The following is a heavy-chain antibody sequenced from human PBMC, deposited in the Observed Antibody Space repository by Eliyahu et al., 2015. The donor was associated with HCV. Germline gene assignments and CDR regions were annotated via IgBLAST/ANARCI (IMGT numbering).Heavy chain of an antibody. Sequence: QVQLVESGGGVVQPGRSLRLSCAASGFTFSSYGMHWVRQAPGKGLEWVAVIWYDGSNKYYADSVKGRFTISRDNSKNTLYLQMNSLRAEDTAVYYCARGYYDSSGYYSVFDYWGQGTLVTVSS. CDR1: GFTFSSYG. J-gene: IGHJ4*02. CDR3: ARGYYDSSGYYSVFDY. CDR2: IWYDGSNK. V-gene: IGHV3-33*01. D-gene: IGHD3-22*01.